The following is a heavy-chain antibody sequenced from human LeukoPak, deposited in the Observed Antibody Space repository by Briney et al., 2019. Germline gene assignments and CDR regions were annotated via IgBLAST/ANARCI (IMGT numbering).Heavy chain of an antibody. CDR1: GFTFSSYG. CDR2: TWYDGSNK. CDR3: ARDIVTVNPSYPNYYYYYGMDV. J-gene: IGHJ6*02. D-gene: IGHD2-15*01. Sequence: PGGSLRLSCAASGFTFSSYGMHWVRQAPGKGLEWVAVTWYDGSNKYYADSVKGRFTISRDNSKNTLYLQMNSLRAEDTAVYYCARDIVTVNPSYPNYYYYYGMDVWGQGTTVTVSS. V-gene: IGHV3-33*01.